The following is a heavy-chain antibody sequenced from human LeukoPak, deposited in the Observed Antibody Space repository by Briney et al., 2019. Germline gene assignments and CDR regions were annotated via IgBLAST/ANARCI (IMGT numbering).Heavy chain of an antibody. D-gene: IGHD6-13*01. CDR2: ISSSSSYI. Sequence: AGGSLRLSCAASGFTFSSYSMNWVRQAPGKGLEWVSSISSSSSYIYYADSVKGRFTISRDNAKNSLYLQMNSLRAEDTAVYYCARTIAAAGSIDYWGQGTLVTVSS. CDR3: ARTIAAAGSIDY. V-gene: IGHV3-21*01. J-gene: IGHJ4*02. CDR1: GFTFSSYS.